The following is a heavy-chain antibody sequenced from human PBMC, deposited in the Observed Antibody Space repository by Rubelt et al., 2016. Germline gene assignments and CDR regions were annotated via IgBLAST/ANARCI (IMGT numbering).Heavy chain of an antibody. CDR3: ARDRYSSLGYIDY. J-gene: IGHJ4*02. CDR2: ISYDGSNK. V-gene: IGHV3-30*04. Sequence: GSTFSSYPMHWVRQAPGKGLEWVAVISYDGSNKYYADSVKSRFTISRDNSKNSLYLQMNSLRAEDTAVFYCARDRYSSLGYIDYWGQGTLVTVSS. CDR1: GSTFSSYP. D-gene: IGHD6-13*01.